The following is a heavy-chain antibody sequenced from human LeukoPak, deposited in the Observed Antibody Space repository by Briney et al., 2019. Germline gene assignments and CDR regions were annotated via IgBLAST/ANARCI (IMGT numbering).Heavy chain of an antibody. CDR3: ASLPRRSPYCGGDCLLGEVDP. J-gene: IGHJ5*02. CDR2: IYYSGST. V-gene: IGHV4-39*01. D-gene: IGHD2-21*01. CDR1: GGSISSSSYY. Sequence: PSETLSLTCTVSGGSISSSSYYWGWIRQPPGKGLEWIGSIYYSGSTYYNPSLKSRVTISVDTSKNQFSLKLSSVTAADTAVYYCASLPRRSPYCGGDCLLGEVDPWGQGTLVTVSS.